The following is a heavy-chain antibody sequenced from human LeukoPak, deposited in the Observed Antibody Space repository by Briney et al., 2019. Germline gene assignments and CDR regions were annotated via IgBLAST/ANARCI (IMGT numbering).Heavy chain of an antibody. CDR2: ISGSGGST. J-gene: IGHJ5*02. V-gene: IGHV3-23*01. CDR1: GFTFSSYA. D-gene: IGHD6-13*01. CDR3: AKVEAAPHWFDP. Sequence: GGSLRLSCAASGFTFSSYAMSWVRQAPGKGREWVSAISGSGGSTYYADSVKGQFNNSRDNSKNTLYLQMNSLRAEDTAVYYCAKVEAAPHWFDPWGQGTLVTVSS.